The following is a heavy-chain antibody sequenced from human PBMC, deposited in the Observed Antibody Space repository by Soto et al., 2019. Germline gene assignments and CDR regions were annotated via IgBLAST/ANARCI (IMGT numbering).Heavy chain of an antibody. CDR1: GYTFTSYA. V-gene: IGHV1-3*01. CDR3: ARALSPGRRFDF. CDR2: INAGNGNT. J-gene: IGHJ4*02. Sequence: ASVKVSCKASGYTFTSYAMHWVRQAPGQRLEWMGWINAGNGNTKYSQKFQGRVTITRDTSASTAYMELSSLRSEDTDVYYCARALSPGRRFDFWGQGTLVNVSS.